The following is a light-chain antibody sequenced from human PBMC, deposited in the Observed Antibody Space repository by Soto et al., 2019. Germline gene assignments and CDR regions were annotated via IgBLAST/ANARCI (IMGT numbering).Light chain of an antibody. V-gene: IGKV3-20*01. CDR1: QSVSSY. CDR2: GAS. CDR3: QQYGSSPRT. J-gene: IGKJ1*01. Sequence: EIVLTQSPGTLSLSPGERATLSRRASQSVSSYLAWYQQKPGQAPRLLIYGASSRATGIPDRFSGSGSGTDFTLTISRLEPEDFAVYYCQQYGSSPRTFGQGTKVDTK.